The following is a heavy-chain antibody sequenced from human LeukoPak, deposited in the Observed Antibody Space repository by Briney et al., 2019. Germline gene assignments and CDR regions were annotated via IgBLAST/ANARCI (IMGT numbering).Heavy chain of an antibody. D-gene: IGHD6-13*01. V-gene: IGHV3-7*01. J-gene: IGHJ4*02. CDR1: GFTFSDYW. CDR2: IKQDGSEK. CDR3: ARDPSRQAGYSSSWVDY. Sequence: GGSLRLSCVASGFTFSDYWISWVRQAPGKGLEWVANIKQDGSEKSYVDSVRGRFTISRDNAKNSLFLQMNSLRAEDTAVYFCARDPSRQAGYSSSWVDYWGQGTLVTVSS.